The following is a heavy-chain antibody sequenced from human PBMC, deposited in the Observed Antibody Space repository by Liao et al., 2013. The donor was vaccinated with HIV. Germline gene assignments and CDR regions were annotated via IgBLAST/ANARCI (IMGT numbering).Heavy chain of an antibody. J-gene: IGHJ3*02. CDR3: AMGVAIPITPGNDAFDI. Sequence: QVQLQQWGTGLLKPSETLSLSCAVYGATLTGHYWGWVRQSPGKGLEWIGEMSHSGDSNYNPSLKSRVTLSVDTSKNHFSLKLSSVTAADTAVYYCAMGVAIPITPGNDAFDIWGQGTMVTVSS. CDR2: MSHSGDS. D-gene: IGHD2-21*01. CDR1: GATLTGHY. V-gene: IGHV4-34*02.